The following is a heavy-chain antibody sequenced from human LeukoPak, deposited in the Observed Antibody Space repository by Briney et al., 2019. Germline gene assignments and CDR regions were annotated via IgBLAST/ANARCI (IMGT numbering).Heavy chain of an antibody. CDR1: GYTFTSYG. CDR3: ARDLCSGGSCYALVWFDP. Sequence: ASVTVSCKASGYTFTSYGISWVRQAPGQGLEWMGWISAYNGNTKYAQKLQGRVTMTTDTSTSTAYLGLRSLRSDDTAVYYCARDLCSGGSCYALVWFDPWGQGTLVTVSS. J-gene: IGHJ5*02. D-gene: IGHD2-15*01. V-gene: IGHV1-18*04. CDR2: ISAYNGNT.